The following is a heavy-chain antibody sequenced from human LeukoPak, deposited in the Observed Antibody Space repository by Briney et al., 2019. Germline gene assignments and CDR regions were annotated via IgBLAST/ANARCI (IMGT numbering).Heavy chain of an antibody. CDR2: IWHDGNNK. V-gene: IGHV3-33*01. CDR3: ARCGSYSDDAFDI. CDR1: GFAFSTQG. Sequence: PGRSLRLSCATSGFAFSTQGMHWVRQAPGKGLEWVAAIWHDGNNKYYVDSVKGRFTISRDNSKNTVYLQMNSLRAEDTAVYYCARCGSYSDDAFDIWGQGTMVTVSS. D-gene: IGHD1-26*01. J-gene: IGHJ3*02.